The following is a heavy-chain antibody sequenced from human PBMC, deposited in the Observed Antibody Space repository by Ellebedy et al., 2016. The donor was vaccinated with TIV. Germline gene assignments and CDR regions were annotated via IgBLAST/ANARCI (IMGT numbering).Heavy chain of an antibody. J-gene: IGHJ4*02. CDR1: GCSIVNSTYF. V-gene: IGHV4-39*01. CDR2: ISYRGST. CDR3: ARVAAAGHVSSIDY. D-gene: IGHD6-19*01. Sequence: SETLSLTXPVPGCSIVNSTYFWGWIRQPPGKGLDWFGSISYRGSTYSTPSLKWRVTMSVDTPRGQFSLTMRSVTAADTAVYYCARVAAAGHVSSIDYWGQGTLITVSS.